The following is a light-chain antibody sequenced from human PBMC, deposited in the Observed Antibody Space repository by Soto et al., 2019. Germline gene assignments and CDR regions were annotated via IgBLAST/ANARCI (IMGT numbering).Light chain of an antibody. CDR3: QQYNDWPLA. Sequence: EIVLTQSPATLSSFPGDRVTLSCRASQSVRSNLAWYQHKPGQAPSLLIYGAFTRATGIPARFSGTGSGTEFTLTISSLQSEDFALYYCQQYNDWPLAFGQGTKVDIK. CDR2: GAF. CDR1: QSVRSN. V-gene: IGKV3-15*01. J-gene: IGKJ1*01.